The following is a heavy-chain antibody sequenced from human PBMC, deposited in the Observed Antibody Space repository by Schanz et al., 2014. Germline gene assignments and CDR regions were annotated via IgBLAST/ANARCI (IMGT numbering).Heavy chain of an antibody. D-gene: IGHD2-8*02. CDR3: AREPSNDIVLVTGAVIDH. V-gene: IGHV3-30*04. CDR1: GFTFSSYA. Sequence: QVQLVESGGGVVQPGRSLRLSCAASGFTFSSYALHWVRQAPGKGLEWVAFVPFDGSQKFYADSVKGRFTISRDNSKNTVYLQMNSLRPGDTAVYYCAREPSNDIVLVTGAVIDHRGQGILVTGSS. J-gene: IGHJ4*02. CDR2: VPFDGSQK.